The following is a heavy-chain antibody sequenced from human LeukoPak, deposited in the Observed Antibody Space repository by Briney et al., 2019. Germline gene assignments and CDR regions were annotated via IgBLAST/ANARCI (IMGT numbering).Heavy chain of an antibody. CDR2: INPNSGAT. CDR1: EYTFTGYC. CDR3: ARGLGYCSTPDCPARVFCFDY. D-gene: IGHD2-15*01. V-gene: IGHV1-2*02. Sequence: ASVKVSCKASEYTFTGYCLHWVRQAPGQGLEWMGWINPNSGATNYAQNFQGRVTMTRDTSISTAYMELSRLRSDDTAVYYCARGLGYCSTPDCPARVFCFDYWGQGTLVTVSS. J-gene: IGHJ4*02.